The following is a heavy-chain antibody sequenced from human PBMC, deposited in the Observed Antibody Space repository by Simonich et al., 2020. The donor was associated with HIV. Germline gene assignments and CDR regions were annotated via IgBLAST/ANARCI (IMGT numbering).Heavy chain of an antibody. Sequence: QVQLQESGPGLVKPSETRSLTCAVSGYSISSGYSWGCIRQPPGKGREWIGSISHSGSTYDNPSLKSRFTISVDTSKTPFSLRLRSVTAADTAVYYCAGEGADTTMVNWGQGTLVTVSS. D-gene: IGHD5-18*01. V-gene: IGHV4-38-2*02. CDR1: GYSISSGYS. CDR3: AGEGADTTMVN. J-gene: IGHJ4*02. CDR2: ISHSGST.